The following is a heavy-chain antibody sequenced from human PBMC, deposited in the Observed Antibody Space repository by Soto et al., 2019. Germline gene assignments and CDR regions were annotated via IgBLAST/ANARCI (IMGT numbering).Heavy chain of an antibody. D-gene: IGHD3-22*01. CDR2: MNPNSGNT. CDR3: ARGSLPPYYYDSSGYWDFDY. CDR1: GYTFTIYD. Sequence: GASVKVSCTASGYTFTIYDINWVRQATGQGFEWMGWMNPNSGNTGYAQKFQGRVTMTRNTSISTAYMELSSLRSEDTAVYYCARGSLPPYYYDSSGYWDFDYWGQGTLVTVSS. J-gene: IGHJ4*02. V-gene: IGHV1-8*01.